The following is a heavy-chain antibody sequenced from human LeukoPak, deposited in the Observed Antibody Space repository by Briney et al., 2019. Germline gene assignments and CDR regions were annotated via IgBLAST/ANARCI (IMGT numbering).Heavy chain of an antibody. V-gene: IGHV3-30*18. CDR3: AKGMGSSSWYSDY. D-gene: IGHD6-13*01. J-gene: IGHJ4*02. Sequence: PGRSLRLSCVASGFTFSYYGMHWVRRAPGKGLEWVAVISDDGSNKYYADSVKGRFTISRDNSKNTLYLQMSSLRAEDTAVYYCAKGMGSSSWYSDYWGRGTLVTVSS. CDR1: GFTFSYYG. CDR2: ISDDGSNK.